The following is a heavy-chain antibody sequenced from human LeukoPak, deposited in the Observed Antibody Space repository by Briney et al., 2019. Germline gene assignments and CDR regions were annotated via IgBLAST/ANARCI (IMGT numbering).Heavy chain of an antibody. V-gene: IGHV1-58*01. D-gene: IGHD3-9*01. J-gene: IGHJ3*02. CDR3: AAVGRGLRYPLGHAFDI. Sequence: SVKVSCKASGFTFTSSAVQWVRQARGQRLEWIGWIVVGSGNTNYAQKFQERVTITRDMSTSTAYMELSSLRSEDTAVYYCAAVGRGLRYPLGHAFDIWGQGTMVTVSS. CDR2: IVVGSGNT. CDR1: GFTFTSSA.